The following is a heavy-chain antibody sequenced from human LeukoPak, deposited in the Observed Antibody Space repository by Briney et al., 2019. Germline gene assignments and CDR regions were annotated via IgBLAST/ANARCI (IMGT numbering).Heavy chain of an antibody. Sequence: GGSLRLSCAASGFTFSSYAMHWVRQAPGKGLEWVAVISYDGSNKYYADSVKGRFTISRDNSKNTLYLQMNSLRAEDTAVYYCARPYDSSGYYDYWGQGTLVTVSS. CDR1: GFTFSSYA. CDR2: ISYDGSNK. CDR3: ARPYDSSGYYDY. J-gene: IGHJ4*02. V-gene: IGHV3-30*04. D-gene: IGHD3-22*01.